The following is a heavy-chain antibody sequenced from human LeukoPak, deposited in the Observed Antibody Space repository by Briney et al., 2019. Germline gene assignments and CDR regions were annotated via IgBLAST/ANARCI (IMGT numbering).Heavy chain of an antibody. CDR2: ISSSGSTI. CDR1: GFTFSDYY. J-gene: IGHJ4*02. V-gene: IGHV3-11*04. CDR3: ARGSKYGDYSFPYFDN. D-gene: IGHD4-17*01. Sequence: PGGSLRLSCAASGFTFSDYYMSWIRQAPGKGLEWVSYISSSGSTIYYADSVKGRFTISRDNAKNSLYLQMSSLRAEDTAVYYCARGSKYGDYSFPYFDNWGQGTLVTVSS.